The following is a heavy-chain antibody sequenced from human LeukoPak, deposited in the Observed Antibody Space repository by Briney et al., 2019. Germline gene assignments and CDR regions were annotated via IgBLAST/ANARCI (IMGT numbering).Heavy chain of an antibody. V-gene: IGHV3-30*18. J-gene: IGHJ4*02. CDR2: ISYDGSNK. CDR3: AKGGVAALFDY. D-gene: IGHD6-13*01. CDR1: GFTFSSYG. Sequence: GGSLRLSCAASGFTFSSYGMHWVRQAAGKGLEWVAVISYDGSNKYYAASVKGRFTISRDNSKNTLYLQMNSLRAEDTAVYYCAKGGVAALFDYWGQGTLVTVSS.